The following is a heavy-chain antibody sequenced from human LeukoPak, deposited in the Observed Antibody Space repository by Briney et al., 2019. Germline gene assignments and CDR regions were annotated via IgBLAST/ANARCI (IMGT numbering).Heavy chain of an antibody. CDR1: GFTFSSYW. D-gene: IGHD6-19*01. CDR2: IKQDGSDK. Sequence: PGGSLRLSCAASGFTFSSYWMNWVRQAPGKGLEWVANIKQDGSDKNYVDSVKGRFTISTDNAKDSLYLQMNGLRADDTAVYYCVRGSGWLTSHWGQGTMVTVSS. CDR3: VRGSGWLTSH. J-gene: IGHJ3*01. V-gene: IGHV3-7*04.